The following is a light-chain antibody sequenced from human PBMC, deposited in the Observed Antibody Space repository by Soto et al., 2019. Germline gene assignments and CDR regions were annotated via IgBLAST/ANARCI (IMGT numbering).Light chain of an antibody. CDR1: SSDVGGYNY. V-gene: IGLV2-23*02. Sequence: QSALTQPASVSGSPGQSITISCTGASSDVGGYNYVFWYQQHPGKAPKLMIYDVSNRPSGVSNRFSGSKSGNTASLTISGLQAEDEADYYCCSYAGSSTYVFGTGTKVTVL. CDR3: CSYAGSSTYV. J-gene: IGLJ1*01. CDR2: DVS.